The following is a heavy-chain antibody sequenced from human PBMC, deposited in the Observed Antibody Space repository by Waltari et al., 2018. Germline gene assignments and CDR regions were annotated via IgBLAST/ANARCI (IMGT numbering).Heavy chain of an antibody. V-gene: IGHV4-30-4*08. CDR1: GGSISRGDYY. Sequence: QVQLQESGPGLVKSSQTLSLTCTVSGGSISRGDYYWSWIGPPPGKGREWIGYMYDSKTASYNPTVRVPITIAVDTSKNQFSLKLSSVTAADTAVYYCAGRIPEDYDGNYYWGQGTLVTVSS. D-gene: IGHD3-22*01. CDR3: AGRIPEDYDGNYY. J-gene: IGHJ4*01. CDR2: MYDSKTA.